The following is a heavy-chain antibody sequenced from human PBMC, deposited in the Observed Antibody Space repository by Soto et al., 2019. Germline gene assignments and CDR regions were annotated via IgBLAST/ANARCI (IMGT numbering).Heavy chain of an antibody. Sequence: QVQLVQSGAEVKKPGSSVKVSCKASGGTFSSYTISWVRQAPGQGLEWMGRIIPILGIANYAQKFQGRVTSTTDKSTSTAYRELSSLRSEDTAVYYCAREPYCSGGSCYYYYGMDVWGQGTTVTVSS. J-gene: IGHJ6*02. CDR1: GGTFSSYT. CDR3: AREPYCSGGSCYYYYGMDV. D-gene: IGHD2-15*01. V-gene: IGHV1-69*08. CDR2: IIPILGIA.